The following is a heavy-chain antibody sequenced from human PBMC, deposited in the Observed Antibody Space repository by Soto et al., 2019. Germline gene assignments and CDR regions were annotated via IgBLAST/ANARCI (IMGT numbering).Heavy chain of an antibody. CDR1: GGTLSSYT. V-gene: IGHV1-69*04. CDR2: VIPNLGVT. CDR3: ARDNGYCSDTSRPDLAY. J-gene: IGHJ4*02. Sequence: ASVKVSWKASGGTLSSYTFSWVRQAPGQGLEWMGRVIPNLGVTNYAKKFQGRFTIVVDTSTSTAYMELNSLRYEDTAVYYCARDNGYCSDTSRPDLAYWGQGTLVTVSS. D-gene: IGHD2-15*01.